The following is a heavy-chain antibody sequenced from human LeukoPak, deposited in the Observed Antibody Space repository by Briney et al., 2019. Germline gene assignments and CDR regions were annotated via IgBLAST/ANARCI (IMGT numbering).Heavy chain of an antibody. CDR3: AKARGQAAAPGLQH. J-gene: IGHJ1*01. V-gene: IGHV1-8*02. CDR1: GYTFTSYG. CDR2: MNPNSGNT. D-gene: IGHD6-13*01. Sequence: ASVKVSCKASGYTFTSYGISWVRQAPGQGLEWMGWMNPNSGNTGYAQKFQGRVTMTRNTSISTAYMELSSLRAEDTAVYYCAKARGQAAAPGLQHWGQGTLVTVSS.